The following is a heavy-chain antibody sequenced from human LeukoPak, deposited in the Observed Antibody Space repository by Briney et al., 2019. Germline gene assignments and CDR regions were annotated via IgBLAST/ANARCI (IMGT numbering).Heavy chain of an antibody. J-gene: IGHJ4*02. CDR1: GFTVSSNY. CDR3: ARDLSGVAGYTYGRGIDY. V-gene: IGHV3-74*01. CDR2: INGDASST. Sequence: PGGSLRLSCAASGFTVSSNYMSWVRQAPGKGLIWVSRINGDASSTKYADSVKGRFTISRDNAKNTLYLQMNSLRAEDTAVYYCARDLSGVAGYTYGRGIDYWGQGTLVTVSS. D-gene: IGHD5-18*01.